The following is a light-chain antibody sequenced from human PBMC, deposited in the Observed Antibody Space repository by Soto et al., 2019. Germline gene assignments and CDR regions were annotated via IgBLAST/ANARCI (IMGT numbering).Light chain of an antibody. Sequence: EVVVTQSPSTVSVSPGDRVTLSCRASRTVHSNVAWYQHKPGQAPRLLIYGASFRATGMPARFSGSGFGTEFTLTISSLQSEDFAVYYCQQYNNWPRTFGQGTLLEVK. CDR3: QQYNNWPRT. J-gene: IGKJ5*01. CDR1: RTVHSN. CDR2: GAS. V-gene: IGKV3-15*01.